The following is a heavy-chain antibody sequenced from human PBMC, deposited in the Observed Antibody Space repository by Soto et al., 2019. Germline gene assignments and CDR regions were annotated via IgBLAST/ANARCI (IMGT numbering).Heavy chain of an antibody. CDR2: ISDDGSNT. D-gene: IGHD1-1*01. CDR3: ARELERVFDY. Sequence: PGGSLRLSCAASGFTFSRHTMHWVRQAPGKGLEWVAAISDDGSNTYYADSVKGRFTISRDNSKNTLYLQMNSLRIEDTAVYYCARELERVFDYWGQGTLVTVSS. CDR1: GFTFSRHT. V-gene: IGHV3-30-3*01. J-gene: IGHJ4*02.